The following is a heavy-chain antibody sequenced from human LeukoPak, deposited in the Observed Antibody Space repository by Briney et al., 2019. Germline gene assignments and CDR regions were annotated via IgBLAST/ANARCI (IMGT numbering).Heavy chain of an antibody. CDR3: TRGPRHFDS. V-gene: IGHV3-11*04. CDR1: GFTFSDSY. Sequence: GGSLRLSCAASGFTFSDSYMTWVRQAPGKGVELVAYISGSGHDINYSDSVKGRFTISRDNAKNSLYLQMGSLRVEDTAVYYCTRGPRHFDSCGQGTLVTVSS. CDR2: ISGSGHDI. J-gene: IGHJ5*01. D-gene: IGHD6-6*01.